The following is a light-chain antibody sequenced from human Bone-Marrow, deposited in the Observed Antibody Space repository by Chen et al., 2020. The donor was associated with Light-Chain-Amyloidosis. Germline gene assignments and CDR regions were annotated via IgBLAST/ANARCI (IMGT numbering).Light chain of an antibody. CDR2: SND. V-gene: IGLV1-44*01. Sequence: QSVLTQPPSASGTPGQRVTISCFGSSSNIGSSTVSWYQQLPGTAPKLLVYSNDPRPSAVPDRFSGFKSGTSASLAISGLQSEDEADYYCAAWDDNLYGVFGGGTKLTVL. J-gene: IGLJ2*01. CDR3: AAWDDNLYGV. CDR1: SSNIGSST.